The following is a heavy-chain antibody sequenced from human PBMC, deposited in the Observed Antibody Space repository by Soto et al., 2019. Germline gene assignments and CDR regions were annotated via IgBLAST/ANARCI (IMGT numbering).Heavy chain of an antibody. CDR3: AKELADYYYYYGMDV. V-gene: IGHV3-30*18. CDR2: ISYDGSNK. J-gene: IGHJ6*02. Sequence: LRLSCAASGFTFSSYGMHWVRQAPGKGLEWVAVISYDGSNKYYADSVKGRFTISRDNSKNTLYLQMNSLRAEDTAVYYCAKELADYYYYYGMDVWGQGTTVTVSS. CDR1: GFTFSSYG.